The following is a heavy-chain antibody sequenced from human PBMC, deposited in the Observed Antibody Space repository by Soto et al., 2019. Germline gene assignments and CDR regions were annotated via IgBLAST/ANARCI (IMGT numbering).Heavy chain of an antibody. Sequence: LRLSCAASGFTFSGSAMHWVRQASGKGLEWVGRIRSKANSYATAYAASVKGRFTISRDDSKNTAYLQMNSLKTEDTAVYYCTRHLYYYGSSGYYSAWGQGTLVTVSS. D-gene: IGHD3-22*01. CDR2: IRSKANSYAT. V-gene: IGHV3-73*01. CDR1: GFTFSGSA. J-gene: IGHJ5*02. CDR3: TRHLYYYGSSGYYSA.